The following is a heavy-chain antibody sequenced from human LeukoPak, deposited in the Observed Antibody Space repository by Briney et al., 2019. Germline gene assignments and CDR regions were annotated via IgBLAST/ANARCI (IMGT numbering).Heavy chain of an antibody. J-gene: IGHJ4*02. CDR3: ARVPPVGSRSL. D-gene: IGHD3-10*01. CDR1: GFTFSSYW. CDR2: ISSDGSST. Sequence: GGSLRLSCAASGFTFSSYWMHWVRQAPGKGLVWVSRISSDGSSTSYADSVKGRFTISRDNAKNTLYLQMNSLRAEDTAVYYCARVPPVGSRSLGGQGTLVTVSS. V-gene: IGHV3-74*01.